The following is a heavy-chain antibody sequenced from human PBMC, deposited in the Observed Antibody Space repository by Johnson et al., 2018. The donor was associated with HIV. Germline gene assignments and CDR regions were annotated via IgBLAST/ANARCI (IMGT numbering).Heavy chain of an antibody. CDR2: ISYDGSSK. J-gene: IGHJ3*01. CDR3: AKGMGLSIGELSDAFHF. V-gene: IGHV3-30*18. Sequence: VESGGGVERPGGSLRLSCAGSGFTFDDHGMSWVRHVPGKGLEWVAVISYDGSSKYYADSVKGRFTISIDNSKNTLNQQMNSLRPEDTAVYYCAKGMGLSIGELSDAFHFWGLGTVVTVSS. D-gene: IGHD3-10*01. CDR1: GFTFDDHG.